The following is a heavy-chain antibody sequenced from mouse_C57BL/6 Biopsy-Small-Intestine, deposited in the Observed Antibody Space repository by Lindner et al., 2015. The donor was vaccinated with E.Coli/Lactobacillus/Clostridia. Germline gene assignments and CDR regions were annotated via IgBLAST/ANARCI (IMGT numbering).Heavy chain of an antibody. CDR1: GYTFTDYN. J-gene: IGHJ3*01. CDR2: INPNNGGT. Sequence: VQLQESGPELVKPGASVKIPCKASGYTFTDYNMDWVKQSHGKSLEWIGDINPNNGGTIYNQKFKGKATLTIDKSSSTAYMELRSLTSEDTAVYYCARGGIYYDYPWFAYWGQGTLVTVSA. V-gene: IGHV1-18*01. D-gene: IGHD2-4*01. CDR3: ARGGIYYDYPWFAY.